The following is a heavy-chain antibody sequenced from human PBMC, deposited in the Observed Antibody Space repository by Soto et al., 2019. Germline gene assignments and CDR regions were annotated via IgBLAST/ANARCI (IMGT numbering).Heavy chain of an antibody. Sequence: SETLSLTCAVYGGSFSGYYWSWIRQPPGKGLEWIGEINHSGSTNYNPSLKSRVTISVDTSKNQFSLKLSPVTAADTAVYYCARGEGWQQLPTSRGPKQPKKYFQHWGQGTLVTVSS. CDR2: INHSGST. CDR1: GGSFSGYY. V-gene: IGHV4-34*01. J-gene: IGHJ1*01. CDR3: ARGEGWQQLPTSRGPKQPKKYFQH. D-gene: IGHD6-13*01.